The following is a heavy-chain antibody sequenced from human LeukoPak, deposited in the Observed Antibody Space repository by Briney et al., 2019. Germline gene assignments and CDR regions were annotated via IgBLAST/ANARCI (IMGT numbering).Heavy chain of an antibody. D-gene: IGHD1-26*01. CDR1: GLTFNIYG. V-gene: IGHV3-30*18. J-gene: IGHJ6*02. CDR3: AKEISEPTPSYSYSYGMDV. CDR2: ISYDENNK. Sequence: PGGSLRLSCTASGLTFNIYGMHWVRQAPGKGLEGVTDISYDENNKYYADCVEALFNISRHNSKNTLYLPMNRLRDEDTAVYYCAKEISEPTPSYSYSYGMDVWGQGTTVTVSS.